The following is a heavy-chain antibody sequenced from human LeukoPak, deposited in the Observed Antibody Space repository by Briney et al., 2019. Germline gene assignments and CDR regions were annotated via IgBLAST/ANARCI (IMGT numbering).Heavy chain of an antibody. CDR2: IYTSGST. CDR3: ARGWQYFDY. V-gene: IGHV4-61*02. J-gene: IGHJ4*02. Sequence: PSETLSLTCTVSGGSISSGSYYWSWIRQPAGKGLEWIGRIYTSGSTNYNPSLKSRVTISVDTSKNQFSLKLSSVTAADTAVYYCARGWQYFDYWGQGTLVTVSS. D-gene: IGHD2-15*01. CDR1: GGSISSGSYY.